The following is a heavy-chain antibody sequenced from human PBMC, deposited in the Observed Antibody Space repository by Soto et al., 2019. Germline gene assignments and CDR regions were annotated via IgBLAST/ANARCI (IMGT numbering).Heavy chain of an antibody. D-gene: IGHD1-1*01. CDR3: AGGEMSTISFDY. V-gene: IGHV3-11*01. CDR2: ITSDGSPI. Sequence: GGSLRLSCAASGFTFSDYYMSWIRQAPGKGLEWVSYITSDGSPIYYADSVRGRFTISRDSDKNSVSLQMNSLRAEDTAMYYCAGGEMSTISFDYWGQGTLVTVSS. CDR1: GFTFSDYY. J-gene: IGHJ4*02.